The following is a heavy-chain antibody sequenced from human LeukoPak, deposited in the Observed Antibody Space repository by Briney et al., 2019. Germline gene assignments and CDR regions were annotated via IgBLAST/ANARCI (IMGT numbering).Heavy chain of an antibody. V-gene: IGHV3-7*03. Sequence: PGGSLRLSCAASGFTFSSYWMSWVRQAPGKGLEWVANIKQDGSEKYYVDSVRGRFTISRDNAKNSLYLQMNSLRAEDTAVYYCARTYGSGSLDYWGQGTLVTVSS. CDR3: ARTYGSGSLDY. J-gene: IGHJ4*02. CDR2: IKQDGSEK. D-gene: IGHD3-10*01. CDR1: GFTFSSYW.